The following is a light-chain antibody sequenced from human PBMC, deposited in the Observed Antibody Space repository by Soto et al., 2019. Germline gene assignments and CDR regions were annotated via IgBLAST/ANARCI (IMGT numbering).Light chain of an antibody. V-gene: IGKV3-20*01. CDR3: QQYGGSPPT. CDR1: QSLSSS. Sequence: EIVLTQSPGTLSLSPGERATLSCRASQSLSSSLAWYQQRPGRAPRLLISDASGRATGIPDRFSGSGSGTDFSLTISRLEPEDSAMYYCQQYGGSPPTFGGGPRWRSN. J-gene: IGKJ4*01. CDR2: DAS.